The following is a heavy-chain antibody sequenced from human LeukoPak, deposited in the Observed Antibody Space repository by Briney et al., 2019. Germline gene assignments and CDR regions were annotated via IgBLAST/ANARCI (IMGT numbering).Heavy chain of an antibody. V-gene: IGHV3-53*01. J-gene: IGHJ4*02. CDR1: GFTFSSYA. CDR2: IYSGGST. CDR3: ARNAFCSGGSCLDY. Sequence: PGGSLRLSCAASGFTFSSYAMSWVRQAPGKGLEWVSVIYSGGSTYYADSVKGRFTISRDNSKNTLYLQMNSLRAEDTAVYYCARNAFCSGGSCLDYWGQGTLVTVSS. D-gene: IGHD2-15*01.